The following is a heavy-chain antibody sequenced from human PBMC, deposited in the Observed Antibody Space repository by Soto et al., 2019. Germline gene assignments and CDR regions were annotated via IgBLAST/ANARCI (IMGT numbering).Heavy chain of an antibody. V-gene: IGHV4-30-4*01. D-gene: IGHD3-3*01. J-gene: IGHJ6*02. Sequence: SETLSLTCTVSGGSISSGDYYWSWIRQPPGKGLEWIGYIYYSGSTYYNPSLKSRVTISVDTSKNQFSLKLSSVTAADTAVYYCAGGMYYDFWSGYPSVDVWGQGTTVTVSS. CDR1: GGSISSGDYY. CDR2: IYYSGST. CDR3: AGGMYYDFWSGYPSVDV.